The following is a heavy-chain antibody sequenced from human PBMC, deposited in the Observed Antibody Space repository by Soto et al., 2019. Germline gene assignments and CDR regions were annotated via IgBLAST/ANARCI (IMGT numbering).Heavy chain of an antibody. Sequence: QVQLVESGGGVVQPGRSLRLSCAASGFTFSSYAMHWVRQAPGKGLEWVAVISYDGSNKYYADSVKGRFTISRDNSKTPLNLQMNSLRAEDTAVYYCARDSQIAAAGKLWYFDLWGRGTLVTVSS. CDR2: ISYDGSNK. CDR3: ARDSQIAAAGKLWYFDL. J-gene: IGHJ2*01. V-gene: IGHV3-30-3*01. D-gene: IGHD6-13*01. CDR1: GFTFSSYA.